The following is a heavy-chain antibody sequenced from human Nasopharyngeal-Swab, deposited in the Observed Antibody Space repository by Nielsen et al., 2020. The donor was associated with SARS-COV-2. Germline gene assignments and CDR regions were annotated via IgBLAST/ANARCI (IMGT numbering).Heavy chain of an antibody. Sequence: GSLRLSCAVSGGSISSGNWWSWVRQPPGKGLEWIGEIYHSGSTNYNPSLKSRVTISVDTSKNQFSLKLSSVAAADTAVYYCARQLVGATGYDYWGQGTLVTVSS. CDR3: ARQLVGATGYDY. J-gene: IGHJ4*02. D-gene: IGHD1-26*01. CDR1: GGSISSGNW. V-gene: IGHV4-4*02. CDR2: IYHSGST.